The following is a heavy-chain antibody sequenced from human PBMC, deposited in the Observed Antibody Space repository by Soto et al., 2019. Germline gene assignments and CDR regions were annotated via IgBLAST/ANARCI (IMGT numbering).Heavy chain of an antibody. V-gene: IGHV5-51*01. CDR1: GYSFTTYW. CDR2: IFPGDSDA. CDR3: ARQKVLDSFDV. J-gene: IGHJ3*01. Sequence: EVQLVQSAAEVKKPGESLKISCKASGYSFTTYWIAWVRQMPGKGLEWMGIIFPGDSDARYSPSFQGQVTISADKSINTVYLQWSSLKASDTAMYYCARQKVLDSFDVWGQGTMVTVSS.